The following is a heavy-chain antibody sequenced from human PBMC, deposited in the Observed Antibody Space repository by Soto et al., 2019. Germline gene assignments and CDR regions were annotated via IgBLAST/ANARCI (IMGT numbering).Heavy chain of an antibody. CDR2: INPNSGGT. Sequence: ASVKVSCKASGYTFTGYYMHWVRQAPGQGLEWMGWINPNSGGTNYAQKFQGWVTMTRDTSISTAYMELSRLRSDDTAVYYCARGGYCSGGSCNGYYYYYMDVWGKGTTVTVSS. CDR3: ARGGYCSGGSCNGYYYYYMDV. CDR1: GYTFTGYY. V-gene: IGHV1-2*04. D-gene: IGHD2-15*01. J-gene: IGHJ6*03.